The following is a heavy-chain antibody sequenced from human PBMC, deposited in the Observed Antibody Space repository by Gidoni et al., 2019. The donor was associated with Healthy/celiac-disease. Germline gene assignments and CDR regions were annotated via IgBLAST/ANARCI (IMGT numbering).Heavy chain of an antibody. CDR1: GYTFTSYY. Sequence: QVQLVQSGAAVKKPGPSVKVSCKASGYTFTSYYMHWVRQAPGQGLEWLGIINPSGGSTSYAQKFQGRVTMTRDTSTSTVYMELSSLRSEDTAVYYCDRSPPLSKVFDPWGQGTLVTVSS. CDR3: DRSPPLSKVFDP. CDR2: INPSGGST. V-gene: IGHV1-46*03. J-gene: IGHJ5*02.